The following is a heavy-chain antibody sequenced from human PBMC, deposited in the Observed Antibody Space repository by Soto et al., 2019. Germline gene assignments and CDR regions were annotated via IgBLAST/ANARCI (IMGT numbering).Heavy chain of an antibody. Sequence: GGSLRLSCAASGFTFSGSAMHWVRQASGKGLERVGRIRSKANSYATAYVASVKGRFTISRDDSKNTAYLQMNSLKTEDTAVYYCTSQGYSYGFVYWGQGTLVTVSS. D-gene: IGHD5-18*01. CDR3: TSQGYSYGFVY. V-gene: IGHV3-73*01. CDR2: IRSKANSYAT. CDR1: GFTFSGSA. J-gene: IGHJ4*02.